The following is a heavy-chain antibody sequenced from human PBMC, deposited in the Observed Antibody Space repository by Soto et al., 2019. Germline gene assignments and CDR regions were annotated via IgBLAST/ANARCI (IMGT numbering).Heavy chain of an antibody. Sequence: QVQLVQSGAEVKKPGASVKVSCKASGYTFTSYGISWVRQAPGQGLEWMGWISANNGNTNYAQKVQGRVTMTTDTSTSTAYMGMRSRRSDDTAAYYCARGSYGSGGYYVQAYGYYGMDVWGQGPTVTVSS. V-gene: IGHV1-18*01. J-gene: IGHJ6*02. CDR3: ARGSYGSGGYYVQAYGYYGMDV. D-gene: IGHD3-10*01. CDR1: GYTFTSYG. CDR2: ISANNGNT.